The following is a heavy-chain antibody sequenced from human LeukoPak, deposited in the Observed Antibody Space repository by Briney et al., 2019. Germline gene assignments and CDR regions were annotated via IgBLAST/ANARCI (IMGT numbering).Heavy chain of an antibody. V-gene: IGHV3-48*01. CDR3: ASSRSLEWLSPRDAFDI. CDR2: IWASSTTI. J-gene: IGHJ3*02. CDR1: GFTFSSYT. Sequence: GGSLRLSCAASGFTFSSYTMNWVRQPPGKGLEWVSNIWASSTTIYYADSVKGRFTISRDNAKNSLYLQMNSLRADDTAVYYCASSRSLEWLSPRDAFDIWGQGTMVTVSS. D-gene: IGHD3-3*01.